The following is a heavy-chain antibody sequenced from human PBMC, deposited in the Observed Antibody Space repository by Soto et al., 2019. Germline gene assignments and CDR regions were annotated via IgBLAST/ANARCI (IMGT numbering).Heavy chain of an antibody. CDR1: GFTFSSYA. Sequence: EVQLLESGGGLVQPGGSLRLSCAASGFTFSSYAMNWVRQAPGKGLEWVSVISGSDGSTYYADSVKGRFTISRDNSKNTLIRQMTSLRAEATAVYYCARRSSRWYFDYWGQGTLVTVSS. D-gene: IGHD6-13*01. J-gene: IGHJ4*02. CDR2: ISGSDGST. V-gene: IGHV3-23*01. CDR3: ARRSSRWYFDY.